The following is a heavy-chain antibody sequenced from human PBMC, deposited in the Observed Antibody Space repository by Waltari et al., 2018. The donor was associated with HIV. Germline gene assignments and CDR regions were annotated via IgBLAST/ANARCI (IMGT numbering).Heavy chain of an antibody. D-gene: IGHD2-15*01. CDR2: IYYSVNT. Sequence: QLHMQESGTGLVKPWETVSLTCTVSGGCISSSNYYWGRIRQPPGKGLEWTGSIYYSVNTFYNPSLTSRVTISVDTSKNQISLKLSSVTAADTAVYYCAGYMCTGGSCYPFDAFHIWGQGTMVTVSS. V-gene: IGHV4-39*01. CDR1: GGCISSSNYY. J-gene: IGHJ3*02. CDR3: AGYMCTGGSCYPFDAFHI.